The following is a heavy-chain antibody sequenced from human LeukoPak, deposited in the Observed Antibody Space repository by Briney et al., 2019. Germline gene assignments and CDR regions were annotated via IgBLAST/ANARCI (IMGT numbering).Heavy chain of an antibody. CDR2: IYYSGNT. D-gene: IGHD3-16*01. CDR1: DGAISSTSYY. CDR3: AREGVGAYFDY. J-gene: IGHJ4*02. Sequence: SETLSLTCTVSDGAISSTSYYWGWIRQPPGKGLEWIGNIYYSGNTYYNASLKSRVTLSIDTSMNQFSLRLSSVTAADTAVYYCAREGVGAYFDYWGQGILVTVSS. V-gene: IGHV4-39*07.